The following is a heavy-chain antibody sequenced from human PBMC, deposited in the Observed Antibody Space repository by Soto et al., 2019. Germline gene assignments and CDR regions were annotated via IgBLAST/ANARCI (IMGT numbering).Heavy chain of an antibody. CDR1: GGTFSSYA. D-gene: IGHD6-19*01. CDR2: IIPIFGTA. J-gene: IGHJ4*02. V-gene: IGHV1-69*01. Sequence: QVQLVQSGAEVKKPGSSVKVSCKASGGTFSSYAISWVRQAPGQGLEWMGGIIPIFGTANYAQKFQGRVTITADDSTSTAYMELSSLRSEDTAVYYCARGGNEWLVKGGAFDYWGQGTLVTVSS. CDR3: ARGGNEWLVKGGAFDY.